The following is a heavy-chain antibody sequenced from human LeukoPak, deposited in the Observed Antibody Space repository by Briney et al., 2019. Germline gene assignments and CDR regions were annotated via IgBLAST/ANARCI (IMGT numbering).Heavy chain of an antibody. CDR2: IKQDGSEE. J-gene: IGHJ4*02. Sequence: PGRSLRLSCAASGFTFSNYWMSWVRQAPGKGLEWVAKIKQDGSEEYYVDSVKGRFTISRDNAKNSLFLQMNSLRVEDTAIYYCARGGSYPGCWGQGTLVTVSS. CDR3: ARGGSYPGC. V-gene: IGHV3-7*03. D-gene: IGHD1-26*01. CDR1: GFTFSNYW.